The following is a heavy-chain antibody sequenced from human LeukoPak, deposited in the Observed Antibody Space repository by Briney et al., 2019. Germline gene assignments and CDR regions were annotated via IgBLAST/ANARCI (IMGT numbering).Heavy chain of an antibody. J-gene: IGHJ4*02. CDR3: ARLTSRN. CDR2: INHSGST. Sequence: SGTLSRTCAVYGGSFSGYYWSWIRQPPGKGLEWIGEINHSGSTNYNPSLKSRVTISVDTSKNQFSLKLSSVTAADTAVYYCARLTSRNWGQGTLVTVSS. D-gene: IGHD3-9*01. CDR1: GGSFSGYY. V-gene: IGHV4-34*01.